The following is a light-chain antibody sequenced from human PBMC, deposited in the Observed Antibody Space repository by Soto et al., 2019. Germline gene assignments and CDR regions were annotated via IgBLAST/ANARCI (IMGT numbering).Light chain of an antibody. V-gene: IGKV1-5*01. Sequence: DIQMTQSPSTLSASVGDRVTITCRASQSISGWLAWYQHKPGKAPKLLIYDASSLESGVPSRFSGSGSGTEFTLTISSLQPDDFATFYCQQYGSSGTFGQGTKVDIK. CDR2: DAS. J-gene: IGKJ1*01. CDR1: QSISGW. CDR3: QQYGSSGT.